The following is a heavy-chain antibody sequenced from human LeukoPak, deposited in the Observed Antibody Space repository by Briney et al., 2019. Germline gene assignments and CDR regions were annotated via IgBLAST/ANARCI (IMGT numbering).Heavy chain of an antibody. J-gene: IGHJ4*02. CDR1: AFTFSSSA. D-gene: IGHD1-1*01. CDR2: ISSGSYYI. V-gene: IGHV3-21*01. Sequence: GGSLRLSCAASAFTFSSSAMSWVRQAPGKGLEWVSSISSGSYYIYYADSVKGRFTISRDNAKNSLYLQMNSLRAEDTAVYYCARDYKGLSEYWGQGTLVTVSS. CDR3: ARDYKGLSEY.